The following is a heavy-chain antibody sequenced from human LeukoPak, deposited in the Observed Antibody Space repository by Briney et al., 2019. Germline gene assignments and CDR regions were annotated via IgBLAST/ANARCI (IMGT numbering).Heavy chain of an antibody. CDR2: INHSGST. D-gene: IGHD6-19*01. J-gene: IGHJ5*01. CDR1: GGSFSGYY. V-gene: IGHV4-34*01. CDR3: AGGRCSSRSCYWSWFDS. Sequence: PSETLSLTCAVYGGSFSGYYWSWIRQPPGKGLEWIGEINHSGSTNYNPSLKSRVTLSLHTSKNQFSLKLTSVTVADTAVYYCAGGRCSSRSCYWSWFDSWGQGTLVTVSS.